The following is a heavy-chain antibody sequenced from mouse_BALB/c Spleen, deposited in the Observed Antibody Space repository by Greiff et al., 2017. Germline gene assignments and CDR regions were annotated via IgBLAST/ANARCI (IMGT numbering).Heavy chain of an antibody. V-gene: IGHV14-3*02. CDR1: GFNIKDTY. J-gene: IGHJ4*01. D-gene: IGHD2-10*02. CDR2: IDPANGNT. Sequence: AQLQQSGAELVKPGASVKLSCTASGFNIKDTYMHWVKQRPEQGLEWIGRIDPANGNTKYDPKFQGKATITADTSSNTAYLQLSSLTSEDTAVYYCARNGYGNYGGSWGQGTSVTVSS. CDR3: ARNGYGNYGGS.